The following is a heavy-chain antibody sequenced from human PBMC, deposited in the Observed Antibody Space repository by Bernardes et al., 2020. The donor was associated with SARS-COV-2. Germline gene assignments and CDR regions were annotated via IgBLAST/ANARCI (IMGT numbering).Heavy chain of an antibody. V-gene: IGHV3-23*01. CDR2: ISGSGAST. CDR1: GFTFSYYA. J-gene: IGHJ4*02. D-gene: IGHD3-10*01. Sequence: GGSLRLSCAASGFTFSYYAMSWVRQAPGKGLEWVSSISGSGASTYYADSVKGRFTISRDNSKNTLFLQMNSLRAGETAVYYCAKDASVSPGSLDYWGQGTLVTVSS. CDR3: AKDASVSPGSLDY.